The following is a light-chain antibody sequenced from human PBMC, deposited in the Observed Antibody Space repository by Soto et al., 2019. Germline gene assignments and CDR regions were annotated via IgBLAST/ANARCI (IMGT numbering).Light chain of an antibody. Sequence: EIVLTQSPGTLSLSPGERAALSCRASQSVSGSYVAWYQQKPGQAPRLLIYGASNRATGIPDRFSGSGSGTVFTLTITRLEPEDFAVYSCQQYGRSPFTFGPGTKVDIK. V-gene: IGKV3-20*01. CDR1: QSVSGSY. CDR2: GAS. CDR3: QQYGRSPFT. J-gene: IGKJ3*01.